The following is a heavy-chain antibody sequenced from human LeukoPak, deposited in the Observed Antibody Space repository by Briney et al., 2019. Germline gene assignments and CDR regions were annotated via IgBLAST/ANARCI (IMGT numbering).Heavy chain of an antibody. J-gene: IGHJ6*03. CDR2: ISSSGSTI. V-gene: IGHV3-11*01. CDR1: GFTFSDYY. Sequence: GGSLRLSCAASGFTFSDYYMSWIRQAPGKGLEWVSYISSSGSTIYYADSVKGRFTISRDNSKNTLYLQMNSLRAEDTAVYYCAKSPPYYYGSGYYYYMDVWGKGTTVTISS. D-gene: IGHD3-10*01. CDR3: AKSPPYYYGSGYYYYMDV.